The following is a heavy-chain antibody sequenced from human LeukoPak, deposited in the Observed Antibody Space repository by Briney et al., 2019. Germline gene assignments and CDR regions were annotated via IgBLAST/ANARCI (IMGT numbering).Heavy chain of an antibody. V-gene: IGHV3-21*04. CDR2: ISSSSGYI. CDR1: GFTFSSYS. CDR3: AKDIRGALDY. J-gene: IGHJ4*02. D-gene: IGHD2-2*02. Sequence: WGSLRLSCAASGFTFSSYSMNWVRQAPGKGLEWVSSISSSSGYIYYADSVKGRFTVSRDNTKNSLYLQMNSLRAEDTAVYYCAKDIRGALDYWGQGTLVTVSS.